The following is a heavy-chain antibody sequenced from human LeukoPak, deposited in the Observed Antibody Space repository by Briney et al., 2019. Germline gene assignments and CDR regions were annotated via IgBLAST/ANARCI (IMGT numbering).Heavy chain of an antibody. J-gene: IGHJ4*02. CDR1: GYTFTSYG. V-gene: IGHV1-18*01. CDR2: ISAYNGNT. CDR3: ARASITMVRGVPGFDY. D-gene: IGHD3-10*01. Sequence: ASVKVSCKASGYTFTSYGISWVRQAPGQGLEWMGWISAYNGNTNYAQKLQGRVTMTTDTSTSTAYMELRSLRSDDTAVYYCARASITMVRGVPGFDYWGQGTLVTVSS.